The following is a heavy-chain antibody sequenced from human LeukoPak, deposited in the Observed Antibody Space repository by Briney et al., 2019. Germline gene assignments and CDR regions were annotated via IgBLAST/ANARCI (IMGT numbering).Heavy chain of an antibody. Sequence: GESLKISCKGSGYSFTSYWIGWVRQMPGKGLEWMGIIYPGDSDTRYSPSFQGQVTISADKSISTAYLQWSSLKASDTAMYYCARRHNWNGPEEAFDIWGQGTMVTVSS. J-gene: IGHJ3*02. V-gene: IGHV5-51*01. CDR2: IYPGDSDT. CDR1: GYSFTSYW. D-gene: IGHD1-1*01. CDR3: ARRHNWNGPEEAFDI.